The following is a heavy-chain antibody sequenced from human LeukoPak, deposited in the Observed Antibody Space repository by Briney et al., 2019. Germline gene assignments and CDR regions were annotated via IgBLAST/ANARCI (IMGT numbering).Heavy chain of an antibody. CDR2: IYYSGST. CDR3: ARGGYSYGSYYYMDV. D-gene: IGHD5-18*01. CDR1: GGSISSSSYY. Sequence: SETLSLTCTVSGGSISSSSYYWGWIRQPPGKGLEWIGSIYYSGSTYYNPSLKSRVTISVDTSKNQFSLKLSSVTAADTAVYYCARGGYSYGSYYYMDVWGKGTTVTVSS. J-gene: IGHJ6*03. V-gene: IGHV4-39*01.